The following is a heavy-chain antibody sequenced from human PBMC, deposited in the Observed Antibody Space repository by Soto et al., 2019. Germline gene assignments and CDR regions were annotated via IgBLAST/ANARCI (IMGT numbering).Heavy chain of an antibody. CDR3: ARGKGDYYFYFDL. J-gene: IGHJ4*02. CDR2: IHVGGDT. V-gene: IGHV3-53*01. D-gene: IGHD3-10*01. CDR1: GFNVSTKY. Sequence: AGGSLRLSCAASGFNVSTKYMNWVRQAPGKGLEWVSVIHVGGDTYYGDSVKGRFTMSRDNSKNTLYLQMTSLRVEDTAVYYCARGKGDYYFYFDLWGQGTMVTVSS.